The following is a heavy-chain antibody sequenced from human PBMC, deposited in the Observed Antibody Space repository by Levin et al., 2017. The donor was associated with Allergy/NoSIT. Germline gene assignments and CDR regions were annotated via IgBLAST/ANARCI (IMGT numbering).Heavy chain of an antibody. CDR2: IDWNSGSR. V-gene: IGHV3-9*01. CDR3: AKASGRGFGGVIAWLDN. CDR1: GFIFDDYA. D-gene: IGHD3-16*02. Sequence: SLKISCAASGFIFDDYAMHWVRQVPGKGLEWVSGIDWNSGSRGYVDSVKGRFTISRDNAKNFLYLQMNSLRAEDTAFYYCAKASGRGFGGVIAWLDNWGQGVLVTVSS. J-gene: IGHJ5*02.